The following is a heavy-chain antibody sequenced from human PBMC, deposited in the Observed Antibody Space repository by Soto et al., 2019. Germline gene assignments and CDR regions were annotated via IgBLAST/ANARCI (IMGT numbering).Heavy chain of an antibody. D-gene: IGHD1-26*01. V-gene: IGHV3-7*01. J-gene: IGHJ4*02. Sequence: EVQLVESGGGLVQPGESPRLSCAASGFTFSSYWMTWVRQAPGKGLEWVANIKQDGSEKYYVDSVRGRFTMSRDNAKNSLYLQMNSLRAEDTAVYYCARVVGATQMDFDYWGQGTLVTVSS. CDR2: IKQDGSEK. CDR1: GFTFSSYW. CDR3: ARVVGATQMDFDY.